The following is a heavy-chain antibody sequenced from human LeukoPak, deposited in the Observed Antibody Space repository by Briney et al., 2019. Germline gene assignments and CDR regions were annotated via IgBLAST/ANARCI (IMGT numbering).Heavy chain of an antibody. CDR2: ISSSSSYI. J-gene: IGHJ4*02. D-gene: IGHD2-2*01. V-gene: IGHV3-21*01. CDR3: ARSVSSQLPYYFDY. CDR1: GFTCSSCS. Sequence: GGSLRLSCAASGFTCSSCSMNWVRQAPGKGLEWVSSISSSSSYIYYADSVKGRFTISRDNAKNSLYLQMNSLRAEDTAVYYCARSVSSQLPYYFDYWGQGTLVTVSS.